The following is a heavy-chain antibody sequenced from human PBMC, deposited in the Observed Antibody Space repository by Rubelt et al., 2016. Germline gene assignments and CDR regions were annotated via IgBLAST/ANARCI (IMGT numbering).Heavy chain of an antibody. J-gene: IGHJ4*02. D-gene: IGHD6-19*01. CDR2: INAGNGNT. CDR3: ARDLSGSYLDY. Sequence: QVQLVQSGAEVKKPGASVKVSCKASGYTFSRYPMHWVRQAPGQRLEWMGWINAGNGNTQYSQNFQGRVTITRDTAASTTYMELSSLRSEDTAVYYCARDLSGSYLDYWGQGTLVTVSS. V-gene: IGHV1-3*01. CDR1: GYTFSRYP.